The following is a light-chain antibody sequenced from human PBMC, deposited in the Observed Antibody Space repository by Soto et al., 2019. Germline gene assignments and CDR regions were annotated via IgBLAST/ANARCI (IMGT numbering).Light chain of an antibody. V-gene: IGKV3-20*01. CDR2: GAS. J-gene: IGKJ2*01. Sequence: EIVLTQSPGTLSLSPGERATLSCRASQSVSSNFLAWYQQKRGQAPRVLIYGASNRATGSPDRFSGSRSGTDFTRTISRREREDFAVYYCRQHGGTPPYTCGQGPTLDLK. CDR3: RQHGGTPPYT. CDR1: QSVSSNF.